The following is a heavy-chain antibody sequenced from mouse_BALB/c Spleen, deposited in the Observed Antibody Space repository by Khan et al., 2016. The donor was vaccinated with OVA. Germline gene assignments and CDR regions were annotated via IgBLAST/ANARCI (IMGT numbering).Heavy chain of an antibody. CDR1: GFTFSDYY. CDR2: ISDGGGYT. CDR3: ARGFYGDPFAF. D-gene: IGHD2-13*01. Sequence: EVELVESGGDLVKPGGSLKLSCAASGFTFSDYYMYWVRQTPEKRLEWVATISDGGGYTYYLDSVKGRFTISRDDAKTNLYLQMNSLTSEDTAMYYCARGFYGDPFAFWGQGTLVTVSA. J-gene: IGHJ3*01. V-gene: IGHV5-4*02.